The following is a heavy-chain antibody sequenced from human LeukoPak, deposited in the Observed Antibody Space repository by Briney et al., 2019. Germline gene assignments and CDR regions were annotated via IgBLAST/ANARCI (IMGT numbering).Heavy chain of an antibody. CDR1: GFTFSSYW. V-gene: IGHV3-7*01. Sequence: GGSLRLSCAASGFTFSSYWMSWVRQAPGKGLEWVANIKQDGSEKYYVDSVKGRFTISRDNAKNSLYLQMNSLRAEDTAVYYCVRENSGSYFDYWGQGTLVTVSS. CDR3: VRENSGSYFDY. D-gene: IGHD1-26*01. J-gene: IGHJ4*02. CDR2: IKQDGSEK.